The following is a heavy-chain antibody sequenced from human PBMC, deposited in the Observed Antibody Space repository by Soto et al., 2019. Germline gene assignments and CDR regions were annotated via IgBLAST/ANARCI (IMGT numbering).Heavy chain of an antibody. CDR1: GYSFTSYW. CDR3: ARDAYPSLATTGDIVLVPAAMRPAGGVSYGMDV. Sequence: PGESLKISCKGSGYSFTSYWIGWVRQMPGKALEWMGIIYPGDSDTSYSPSFQGQVHITADKSISTAYLQWSSLKASDPAMYYCARDAYPSLATTGDIVLVPAAMRPAGGVSYGMDVWGQGTTVSVSS. D-gene: IGHD2-2*01. CDR2: IYPGDSDT. J-gene: IGHJ6*01. V-gene: IGHV5-51*01.